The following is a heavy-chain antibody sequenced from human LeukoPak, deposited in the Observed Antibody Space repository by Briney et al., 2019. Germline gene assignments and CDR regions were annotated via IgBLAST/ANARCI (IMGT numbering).Heavy chain of an antibody. CDR1: GGSFSGYY. Sequence: PSETLSLTCAVYGGSFSGYYWSWIRQPPGKGLEWIGEINHSGSTNYNPSLKSRVTISVDTSKNQLSLKLSSVTAADTAVYYCARAQYYNWYFDLWGRGTLVTVSS. D-gene: IGHD2/OR15-2a*01. CDR2: INHSGST. CDR3: ARAQYYNWYFDL. J-gene: IGHJ2*01. V-gene: IGHV4-34*01.